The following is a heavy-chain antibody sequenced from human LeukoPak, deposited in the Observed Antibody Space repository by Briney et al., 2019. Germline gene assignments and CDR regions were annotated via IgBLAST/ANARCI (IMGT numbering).Heavy chain of an antibody. Sequence: GRSVRLSRVASGSRPDEYAMHWLQHVSGRGLAGVAGIRRESGIIGYADSVKGRFTISRDNAENSLFLQMNSLRPDDTALYFCAKDFGDRTAAIAFWGQGTLVTVSS. CDR3: AKDFGDRTAAIAF. CDR2: IRRESGII. D-gene: IGHD2-2*01. V-gene: IGHV3-9*02. J-gene: IGHJ4*02. CDR1: GSRPDEYA.